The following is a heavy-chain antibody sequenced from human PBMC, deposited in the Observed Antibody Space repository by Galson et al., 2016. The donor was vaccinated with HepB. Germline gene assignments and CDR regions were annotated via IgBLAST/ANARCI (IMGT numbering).Heavy chain of an antibody. Sequence: SLRLSCAASGFTFSNYAMTWVRQAPGKGLEGVSAITASGAVTYYADSVKGRFTLSRDTSKNTLYPQMSSLRVEDTAIYYCAKGGDGYIRYYDSWGQGTLVTVSS. V-gene: IGHV3-23*01. CDR1: GFTFSNYA. D-gene: IGHD5-24*01. CDR2: ITASGAVT. J-gene: IGHJ4*02. CDR3: AKGGDGYIRYYDS.